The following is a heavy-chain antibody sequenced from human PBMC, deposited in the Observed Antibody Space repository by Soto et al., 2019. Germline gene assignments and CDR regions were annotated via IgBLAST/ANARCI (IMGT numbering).Heavy chain of an antibody. V-gene: IGHV1-69*13. J-gene: IGHJ4*02. CDR2: IIPIFGTA. CDR1: GGTFSSYA. D-gene: IGHD6-19*01. CDR3: ARAAVMGYSSGWYEPYFDY. Sequence: SVKVSCKASGGTFSSYAISWVRQAPGQGLDWMGGIIPIFGTANYAQKFQGRVTITADESTSTAYMELSSLRSEDTAVYYCARAAVMGYSSGWYEPYFDYWGQGTLVTVSS.